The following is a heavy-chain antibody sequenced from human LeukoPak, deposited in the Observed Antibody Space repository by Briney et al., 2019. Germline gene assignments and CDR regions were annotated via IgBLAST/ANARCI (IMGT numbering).Heavy chain of an antibody. Sequence: GGSLRLSCAASGFTFSNYGMHWVRQAPGKGLEWVAFIRSDESNKYYADSVKGRFTISRDNSKNTLYLQMNSLRAEDTAVYYCARAPRPSLSLSYFDYWGQGTLVTVSS. CDR2: IRSDESNK. J-gene: IGHJ4*02. CDR3: ARAPRPSLSLSYFDY. CDR1: GFTFSNYG. D-gene: IGHD2/OR15-2a*01. V-gene: IGHV3-30*02.